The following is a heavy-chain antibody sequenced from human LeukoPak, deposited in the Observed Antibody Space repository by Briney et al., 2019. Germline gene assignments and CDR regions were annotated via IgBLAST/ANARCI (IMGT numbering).Heavy chain of an antibody. CDR3: ARGSGGTYYYYMDV. Sequence: GGSLRLSCAASGFTFSSYGMHWVRQAPGKGLEWVAVIWYDGSNKYYAGSVKGRFTISRDNSKNTLYLQMNSLRAEDTAVYYCARGSGGTYYYYMDVWGKGTTVTVSS. J-gene: IGHJ6*03. D-gene: IGHD2-15*01. CDR1: GFTFSSYG. CDR2: IWYDGSNK. V-gene: IGHV3-33*01.